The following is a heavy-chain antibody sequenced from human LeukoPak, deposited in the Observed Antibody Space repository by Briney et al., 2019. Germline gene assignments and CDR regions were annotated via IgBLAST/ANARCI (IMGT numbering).Heavy chain of an antibody. CDR3: GRGPLYKSHREPSFDC. CDR2: ISYTGTT. D-gene: IGHD3-16*01. Sequence: SQTLSLTCADSGGSLSSADYYWNWVRQPPGTGLESLGYISYTGTTFYNPLLRSRVTFSIDTSNNQFSLNLKSVTAADTALFCCGRGPLYKSHREPSFDCRGQGTLGIVS. CDR1: GGSLSSADYY. V-gene: IGHV4-30-4*01. J-gene: IGHJ4*02.